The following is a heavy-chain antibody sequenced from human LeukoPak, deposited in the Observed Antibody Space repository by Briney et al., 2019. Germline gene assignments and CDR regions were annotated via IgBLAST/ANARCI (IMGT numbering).Heavy chain of an antibody. V-gene: IGHV1-46*03. J-gene: IGHJ4*02. Sequence: ASVKVSCKASGYTFTRFYMHWVRQAPGQGLEWMGIINPSGGSTNYTQKFQGRATMTRDTSTTTVYMELSSLRSEDTAVYYCARASDSSGYYAPQHYFDYWGQGTPVTVSS. CDR1: GYTFTRFY. CDR3: ARASDSSGYYAPQHYFDY. CDR2: INPSGGST. D-gene: IGHD3-22*01.